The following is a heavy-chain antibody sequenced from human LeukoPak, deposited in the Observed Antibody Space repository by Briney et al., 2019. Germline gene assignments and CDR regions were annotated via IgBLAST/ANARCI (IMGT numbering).Heavy chain of an antibody. Sequence: ASVKVSCKASGYTFTSYDISWVRQAPGQGLEWMGWISAYNGNTNYAQKLQGRVTMTTDTSTSTAYMELRSLRSDDTAVYYCAREPPLYYYDSSGSLDYWGQGTLVTVSS. CDR1: GYTFTSYD. CDR3: AREPPLYYYDSSGSLDY. J-gene: IGHJ4*02. CDR2: ISAYNGNT. D-gene: IGHD3-22*01. V-gene: IGHV1-18*01.